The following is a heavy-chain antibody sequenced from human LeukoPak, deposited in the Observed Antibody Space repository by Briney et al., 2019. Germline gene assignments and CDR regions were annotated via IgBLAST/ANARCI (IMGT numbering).Heavy chain of an antibody. CDR1: GGSISSSNW. Sequence: PSGTLSLTCAVSGGSISSSNWWSWVRQPPGKGLEWIGEIYHSGSTNYNPSLKSRVTISVDKSKNQFSLKLSSVTAADTAVYYCARKGDRDERYCGSTSCYVPFDYWGQGTLVTAAS. CDR3: ARKGDRDERYCGSTSCYVPFDY. CDR2: IYHSGST. J-gene: IGHJ4*02. D-gene: IGHD2-2*01. V-gene: IGHV4-4*02.